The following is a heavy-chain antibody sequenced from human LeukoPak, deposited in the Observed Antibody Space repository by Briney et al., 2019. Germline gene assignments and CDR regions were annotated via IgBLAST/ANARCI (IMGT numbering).Heavy chain of an antibody. D-gene: IGHD1-26*01. CDR2: ISSSSSTI. Sequence: PGGSLRLSCAASGFTFSSYSMNWVRQAPGKGLEWVSYISSSSSTIYYADSVKGRFTISRDNAKNSLYLQMNSLRAEDTAVYYCARDYWEDAFDIWGQGTMVTVSS. J-gene: IGHJ3*02. V-gene: IGHV3-48*04. CDR1: GFTFSSYS. CDR3: ARDYWEDAFDI.